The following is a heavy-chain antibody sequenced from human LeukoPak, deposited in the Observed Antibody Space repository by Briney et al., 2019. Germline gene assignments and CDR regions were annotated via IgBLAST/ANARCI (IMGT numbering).Heavy chain of an antibody. CDR3: AISKGGSGSYEFDY. V-gene: IGHV1-2*04. D-gene: IGHD3-10*01. J-gene: IGHJ4*02. CDR1: GGTFSSYA. Sequence: GASVKVSCKASGGTFSSYAISWVRQAPGQGLEWMGWINPNSGGTNYAQKFQGWVTMTRDTSISTAYMELSRLRSDDTAVYYCAISKGGSGSYEFDYWGQGTLVTVSS. CDR2: INPNSGGT.